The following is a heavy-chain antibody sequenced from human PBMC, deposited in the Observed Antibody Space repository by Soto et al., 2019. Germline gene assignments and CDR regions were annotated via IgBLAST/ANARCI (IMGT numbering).Heavy chain of an antibody. CDR1: GFTFGTYG. Sequence: GGSLRLSCAASGFTFGTYGMHWVRQAPGKGLEWVAGIWYDGSVKTYADSVKGRFSISRDNSQNTVYLQMNTLRAGDTAVYYCARADCGGQCPCDYWGQGTLVTVSS. CDR2: IWYDGSVK. J-gene: IGHJ4*02. D-gene: IGHD2-21*01. CDR3: ARADCGGQCPCDY. V-gene: IGHV3-33*01.